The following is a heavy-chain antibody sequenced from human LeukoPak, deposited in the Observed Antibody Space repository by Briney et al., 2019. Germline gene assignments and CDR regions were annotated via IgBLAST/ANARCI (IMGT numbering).Heavy chain of an antibody. CDR1: GFSFSSYA. CDR2: ISSSGSYI. Sequence: GGSLRLSCAASGFSFSSYAFNWVRRAPGKGLEWVSSISSSGSYIYYADSVKGRFTISRDNDKNSLYLQMSSLRAEDTAVYYCARGCGGDCYPFRDYWGQGTLVTVSS. D-gene: IGHD2-21*02. V-gene: IGHV3-21*06. J-gene: IGHJ4*02. CDR3: ARGCGGDCYPFRDY.